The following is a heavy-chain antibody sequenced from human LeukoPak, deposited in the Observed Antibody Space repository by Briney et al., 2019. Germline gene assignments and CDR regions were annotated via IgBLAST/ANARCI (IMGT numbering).Heavy chain of an antibody. CDR3: ARDRAPYSGSWYNWFDH. CDR1: GGTFSSYA. CDR2: IIPILGIA. J-gene: IGHJ5*02. D-gene: IGHD6-13*01. Sequence: SVKVSCKASGGTFSSYAISWVRQAPGQGLEWMGRIIPILGIANYAQKFQGRVTITADKSTSTAYMELSSLRSEDTAVYYCARDRAPYSGSWYNWFDHWGQGTLVTVSS. V-gene: IGHV1-69*04.